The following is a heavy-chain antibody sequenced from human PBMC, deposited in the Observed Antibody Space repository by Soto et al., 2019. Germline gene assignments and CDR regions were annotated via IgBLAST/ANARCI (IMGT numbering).Heavy chain of an antibody. CDR1: GFTFSSYS. CDR3: ARDPGEYSSSSGRSDPYYFDY. Sequence: GGSLRLSCAASGFTFSSYSMNWVRQAPGKGLEWVSSISSSSSYIYYADSVKGRFTISRDNAKNSLYLQMNSLRAEDTAVYYCARDPGEYSSSSGRSDPYYFDYWGQGTLVTVSS. V-gene: IGHV3-21*01. CDR2: ISSSSSYI. J-gene: IGHJ4*02. D-gene: IGHD6-6*01.